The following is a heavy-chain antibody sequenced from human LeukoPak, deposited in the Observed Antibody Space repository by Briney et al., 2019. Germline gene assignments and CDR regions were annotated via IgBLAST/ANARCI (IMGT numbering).Heavy chain of an antibody. V-gene: IGHV3-23*01. CDR1: GFTFSSYA. Sequence: GGSLRLSCAASGFTFSSYAMSWVRQTPGKGLEWVSSITGSGGNTYYPDSVKGRFTISRDNSKNTLYLQLNSLRAEDTAVYYCARTSRGGATIFDYWGQGTLVTVSS. CDR3: ARTSRGGATIFDY. D-gene: IGHD1-26*01. J-gene: IGHJ4*02. CDR2: ITGSGGNT.